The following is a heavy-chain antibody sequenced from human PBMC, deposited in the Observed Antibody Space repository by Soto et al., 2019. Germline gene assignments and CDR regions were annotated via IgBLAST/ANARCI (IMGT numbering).Heavy chain of an antibody. CDR3: ARALTGAPPMVRGVMYY. J-gene: IGHJ4*02. D-gene: IGHD3-10*01. V-gene: IGHV3-21*01. CDR2: ISSSSSYI. CDR1: GFTFSSYS. Sequence: GGSLRLSCAASGFTFSSYSMNWVRQAPGKGLEWVSSISSSSSYIYYADSVKGRFTISRDNAKNSLYLQMNSLRAEDTAVYYCARALTGAPPMVRGVMYYWGQGTLVTVSS.